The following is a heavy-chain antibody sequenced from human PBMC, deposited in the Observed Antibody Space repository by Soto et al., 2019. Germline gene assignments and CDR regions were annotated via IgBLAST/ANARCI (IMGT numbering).Heavy chain of an antibody. CDR1: GFTFSSYA. J-gene: IGHJ5*02. CDR2: ISGSGGST. D-gene: IGHD3-3*01. Sequence: GGSLRLSCAASGFTFSSYAMSWVRQAPGKGLEWVSAISGSGGSTYYADSVKGRFTISRDNSKNTLYLQMNSLRAEDTAVYYCAKIRGYDFWSGPVPNWFDPWGQGTLVTVSS. CDR3: AKIRGYDFWSGPVPNWFDP. V-gene: IGHV3-23*01.